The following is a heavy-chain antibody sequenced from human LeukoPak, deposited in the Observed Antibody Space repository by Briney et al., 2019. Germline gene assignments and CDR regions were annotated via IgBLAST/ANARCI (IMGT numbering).Heavy chain of an antibody. CDR3: VRDPSGSGFAFDS. J-gene: IGHJ4*02. CDR2: IWFDGSNK. Sequence: PGGSPRLSCAASGFIFSNDAMHWVRQAPGKGLEWVAFIWFDGSNKHYADSVKGRFTISRDNSEDTLYLQMNSLRAEDTAVYYCVRDPSGSGFAFDSWGQGALVTVSS. CDR1: GFIFSNDA. V-gene: IGHV3-33*01. D-gene: IGHD1-1*01.